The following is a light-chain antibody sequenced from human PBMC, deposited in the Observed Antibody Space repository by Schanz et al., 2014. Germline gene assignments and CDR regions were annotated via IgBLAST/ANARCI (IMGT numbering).Light chain of an antibody. CDR3: QQYKSWPPTLT. CDR2: TAS. CDR1: QGISNF. V-gene: IGKV1-27*01. Sequence: DFQMTQSPSSLSASVGDRVTITCRASQGISNFLAWYQQKPGKVPKLLIYTASTLQSGVPSRFSGSGSGTDFTLTISSLQPEDVATYYCQQYKSWPPTLTFGQGTRVEIK. J-gene: IGKJ1*01.